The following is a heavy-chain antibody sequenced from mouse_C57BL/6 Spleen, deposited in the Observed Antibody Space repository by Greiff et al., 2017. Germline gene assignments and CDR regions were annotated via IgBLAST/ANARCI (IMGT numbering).Heavy chain of an antibody. Sequence: QVQLQQSGAELVRPGTSVKVSCKASGYAFTNYLIEWVKQRPGQGLEWIGVINPGSGGTNYNEKFKGKATLTADKSSSTAYMQLSSLTSEDSAVYFCARSGASPFAYWGQGTLVTVSA. CDR2: INPGSGGT. CDR1: GYAFTNYL. J-gene: IGHJ3*01. D-gene: IGHD3-1*01. V-gene: IGHV1-54*01. CDR3: ARSGASPFAY.